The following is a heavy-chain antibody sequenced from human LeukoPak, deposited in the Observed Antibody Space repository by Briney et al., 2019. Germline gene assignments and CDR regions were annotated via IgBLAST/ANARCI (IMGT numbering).Heavy chain of an antibody. J-gene: IGHJ4*02. D-gene: IGHD3-22*01. CDR3: ARRAFSSSDSSGYYLFDY. CDR1: GGSFSSSSYY. V-gene: IGHV4-39*01. CDR2: IYYSGST. Sequence: SETLSLTCAVYGGSFSSSSYYWGWIRQPPGKGLEWIGSIYYSGSTYYNPSLKSRVTISVDTSKNQFSLKLSPVTAADTAVYYCARRAFSSSDSSGYYLFDYWGQGTLVTVSS.